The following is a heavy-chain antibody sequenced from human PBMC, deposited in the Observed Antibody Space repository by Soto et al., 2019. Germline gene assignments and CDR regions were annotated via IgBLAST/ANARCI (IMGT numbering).Heavy chain of an antibody. CDR2: INHSGST. V-gene: IGHV4-34*01. Sequence: SETLSLTCAVYGGSFSGYYWRWIRQPPGKGLEWIGEINHSGSTNYNPSLKSRVTISVDTSKNQFALKLSSVTAADTAVYYCARGPYCTNGVCYIPYYFDYWGQGTLVTVSS. CDR3: ARGPYCTNGVCYIPYYFDY. CDR1: GGSFSGYY. J-gene: IGHJ4*02. D-gene: IGHD2-8*01.